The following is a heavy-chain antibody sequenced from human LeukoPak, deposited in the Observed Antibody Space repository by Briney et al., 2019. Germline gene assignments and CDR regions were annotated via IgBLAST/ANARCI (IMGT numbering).Heavy chain of an antibody. CDR1: GYTFTGYY. CDR3: ARGRGNWFDP. J-gene: IGHJ5*02. CDR2: MNPNSGNT. Sequence: ASVKVSCKASGYTFTGYYMHWVRQAPGQGLEWMGWMNPNSGNTGYAQKFQGRVTITRNTSISTAYMELSSLRSEDTAVYYCARGRGNWFDPWGQGTLVTVSS. V-gene: IGHV1-8*03.